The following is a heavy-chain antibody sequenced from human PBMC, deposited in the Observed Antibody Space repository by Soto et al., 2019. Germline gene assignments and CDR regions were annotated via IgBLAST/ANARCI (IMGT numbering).Heavy chain of an antibody. CDR3: ARHATGTTAFDY. D-gene: IGHD1-7*01. CDR2: IYYSGST. V-gene: IGHV4-39*01. Sequence: SETLSLTCTVSGGSISSSSYYWGWIRQPPGKGLEWIGSIYYSGSTYYNPSLKSRVTISVDTSKSQFSLKLSSVTAADTAVYYCARHATGTTAFDYWGQGTLVTVSS. J-gene: IGHJ4*02. CDR1: GGSISSSSYY.